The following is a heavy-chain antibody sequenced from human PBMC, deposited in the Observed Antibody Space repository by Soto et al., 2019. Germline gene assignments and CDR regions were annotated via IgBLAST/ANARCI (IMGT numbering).Heavy chain of an antibody. J-gene: IGHJ6*02. CDR1: GFTFSSSA. Sequence: PGGSLRLSCAASGFTFSSSAISWVRQARGKGLEWGPAISGGGGSTYYADSVKGRFTISRDNSKNSLYLQMNSLGAEDTAVYYCLGAPTVTTDYYYGMDVWGQGTTVTVSS. CDR3: LGAPTVTTDYYYGMDV. V-gene: IGHV3-23*01. CDR2: ISGGGGST. D-gene: IGHD4-17*01.